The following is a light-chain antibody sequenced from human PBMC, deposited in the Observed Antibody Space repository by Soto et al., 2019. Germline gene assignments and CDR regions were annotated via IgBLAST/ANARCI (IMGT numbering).Light chain of an antibody. CDR3: QVWDTSTFHPI. CDR2: YDS. V-gene: IGLV3-21*04. J-gene: IGLJ2*01. CDR1: NIGTKS. Sequence: SYELTQSPSVPVAPGRTARVACEGNNIGTKSVHWYQQRPGQAPVVVVYYDSDRPSGIPERFSGSNSGNTATLTISSVEAGDEADYYCQVWDTSTFHPIFGGGTKLTVL.